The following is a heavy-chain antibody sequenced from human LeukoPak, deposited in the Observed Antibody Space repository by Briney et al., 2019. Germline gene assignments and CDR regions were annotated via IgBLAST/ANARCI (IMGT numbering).Heavy chain of an antibody. CDR1: GGSISSSGYS. D-gene: IGHD2-15*01. Sequence: PSETLSLTCAVSGGSISSSGYSWSWIRQPPGKGLEWIGYIYYSGSTNYNPSLKSRVTISVDTSKNQFSLKLSSVTAADTAVYYCARDGGYWGQGTLVTVSS. CDR2: IYYSGST. J-gene: IGHJ4*02. V-gene: IGHV4-61*08. CDR3: ARDGGY.